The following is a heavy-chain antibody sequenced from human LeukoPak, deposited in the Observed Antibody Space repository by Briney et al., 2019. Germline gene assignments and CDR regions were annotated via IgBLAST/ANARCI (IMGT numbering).Heavy chain of an antibody. D-gene: IGHD5-12*01. CDR2: FDPEDGET. J-gene: IGHJ4*02. CDR3: ATRRINGYDWAY. CDR1: GYTLTELS. Sequence: ASVKVSCEVSGYTLTELSMHWVRQAPGKGLEWMGGFDPEDGETIYAQKFQGRVTMTEDTSTDTAYMELSSLRSEDTAVYYCATRRINGYDWAYWGQGTLVTVSS. V-gene: IGHV1-24*01.